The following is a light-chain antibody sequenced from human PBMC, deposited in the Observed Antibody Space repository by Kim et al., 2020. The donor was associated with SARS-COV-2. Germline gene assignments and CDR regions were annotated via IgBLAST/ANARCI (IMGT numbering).Light chain of an antibody. CDR2: GAS. CDR1: QSVSNNY. Sequence: LSPGERATLSCRASQSVSNNYLAWYQQKPGQAPRLLIYGASSRATGIPDRFSGSGSGTDFTLTISRLEPEDFAVYYCQQYTSSPWTFGQGTKVDIK. V-gene: IGKV3-20*01. CDR3: QQYTSSPWT. J-gene: IGKJ1*01.